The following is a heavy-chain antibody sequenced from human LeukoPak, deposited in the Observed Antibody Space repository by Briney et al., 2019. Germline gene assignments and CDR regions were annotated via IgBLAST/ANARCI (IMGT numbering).Heavy chain of an antibody. CDR2: ISWSGGSA. Sequence: GGSLRLSCAGSGFSFSSHTMNWVRQAPGRGLQWVSAISWSGGSAYYADSVKGRFTISRDNSKDTLYLQMNSLRAEDTAVYYCARDSGGGGDDYWGQGTLVTVSS. V-gene: IGHV3-23*01. CDR1: GFSFSSHT. J-gene: IGHJ4*02. D-gene: IGHD2-21*02. CDR3: ARDSGGGGDDY.